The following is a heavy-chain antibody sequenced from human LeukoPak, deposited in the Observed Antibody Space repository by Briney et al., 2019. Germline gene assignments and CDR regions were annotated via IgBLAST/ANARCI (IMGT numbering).Heavy chain of an antibody. CDR2: IYHSANT. J-gene: IGHJ4*02. CDR1: GYSISSGYD. V-gene: IGHV4-38-2*02. D-gene: IGHD6-19*01. CDR3: ARVRSGYTFDY. Sequence: SETLSLTWTVSGYSISSGYDWGCIRQPPGKGLEWIGSIYHSANTYYNPSLKSRVTISVDTSKSQFSLKLSSVTAADTAVYYCARVRSGYTFDYWGQGTLVTVSS.